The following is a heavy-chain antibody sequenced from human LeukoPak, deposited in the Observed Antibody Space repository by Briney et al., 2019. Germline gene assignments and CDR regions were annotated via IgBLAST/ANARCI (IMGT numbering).Heavy chain of an antibody. Sequence: SETLSLTCTVSGGSISSYYWSWIRQPPGKGLEWIGYIYYSGSTNYNPSLKSRVTMSVDTSKNQFSLKLSSVTAADTAVYYCARSSGGIAVAGTYFQHWGQGTLVTVSS. D-gene: IGHD6-19*01. V-gene: IGHV4-59*08. CDR2: IYYSGST. J-gene: IGHJ1*01. CDR3: ARSSGGIAVAGTYFQH. CDR1: GGSISSYY.